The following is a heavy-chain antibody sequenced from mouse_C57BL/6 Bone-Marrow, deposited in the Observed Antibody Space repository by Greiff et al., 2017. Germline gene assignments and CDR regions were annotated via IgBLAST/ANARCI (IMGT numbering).Heavy chain of an antibody. Sequence: VQLQQSGAELVKPGASVKLSCTASGFNIKDYYIHWVKQRTEQGLEWIGRIDPEDGATKYAPKFQDKATITADTSSNTAYLQLSSLTSEDTAVYDCTRSLIYYGTNYWGQGTTLTVSS. D-gene: IGHD1-1*01. V-gene: IGHV14-2*01. CDR3: TRSLIYYGTNY. J-gene: IGHJ2*01. CDR1: GFNIKDYY. CDR2: IDPEDGAT.